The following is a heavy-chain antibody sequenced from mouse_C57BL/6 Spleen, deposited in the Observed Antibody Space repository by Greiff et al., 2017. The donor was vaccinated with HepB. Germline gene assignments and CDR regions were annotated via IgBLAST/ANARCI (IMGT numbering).Heavy chain of an antibody. D-gene: IGHD1-1*01. CDR1: GYAFTNYL. J-gene: IGHJ2*01. Sequence: QVQLQQSGAELVRPGTSVKVSCKASGYAFTNYLIEWVKQRPGQGLEWIGVINPGSGGTNYNEKFKGKATLTADKSSSTAYMQLSSLTSEDSAVYFCARGDYGSSYFDYWGQGTTHTVSS. CDR2: INPGSGGT. V-gene: IGHV1-54*01. CDR3: ARGDYGSSYFDY.